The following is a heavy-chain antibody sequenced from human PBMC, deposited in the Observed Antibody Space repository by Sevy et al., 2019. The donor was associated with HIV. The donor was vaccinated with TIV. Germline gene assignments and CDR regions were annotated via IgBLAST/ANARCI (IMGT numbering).Heavy chain of an antibody. CDR3: ARERWAMEDWGHWVDP. CDR1: GDSISNGDYY. V-gene: IGHV4-30-4*01. Sequence: SETLSVTCVVSGDSISNGDYYWTWIRQPPGKGLEWIGHIYYSGTTNYNVSLKSRVTISVDTSKKQFSLKLTSVTAADTAVYLCARERWAMEDWGHWVDPWGQGTLVTVSS. CDR2: IYYSGTT. J-gene: IGHJ5*02. D-gene: IGHD3-16*01.